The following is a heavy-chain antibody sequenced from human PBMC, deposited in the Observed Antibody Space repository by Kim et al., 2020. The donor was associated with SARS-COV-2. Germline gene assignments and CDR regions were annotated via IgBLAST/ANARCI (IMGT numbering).Heavy chain of an antibody. CDR3: ARDLGEGMDV. J-gene: IGHJ6*02. Sequence: SYAQKFQGRVTMTRDTSTSTVYMELSSLRSEDTAVYYCARDLGEGMDVWGQGTTVTVSS. V-gene: IGHV1-46*01.